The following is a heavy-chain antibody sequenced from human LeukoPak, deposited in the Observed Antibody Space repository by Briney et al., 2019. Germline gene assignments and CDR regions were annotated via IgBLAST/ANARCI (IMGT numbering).Heavy chain of an antibody. Sequence: PGGSLRLSCAASGFTFSSYWMSWVRQAPGKGLEWVANIKQDGSEKYYVDSVKGRFTISRDNAKNSLYLQMNSLRAEDTAVYYCARGGLSAYCGGDCYTFDYWGQGTLVTVSS. CDR1: GFTFSSYW. J-gene: IGHJ4*02. D-gene: IGHD2-21*02. CDR2: IKQDGSEK. V-gene: IGHV3-7*01. CDR3: ARGGLSAYCGGDCYTFDY.